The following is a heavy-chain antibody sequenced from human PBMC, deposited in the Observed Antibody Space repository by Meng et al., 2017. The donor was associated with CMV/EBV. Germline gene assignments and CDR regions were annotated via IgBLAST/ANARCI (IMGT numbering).Heavy chain of an antibody. J-gene: IGHJ4*02. CDR3: TTPPEGTVDY. Sequence: GESLKISCAASGFTFDDYGMSWVRQAPGKGLEWVSGINWNGGSTGYADSVKGRFTISRDNAKNSLYLQMNRLKTEDTAVYYCTTPPEGTVDYWGQGTLVTVS. CDR1: GFTFDDYG. D-gene: IGHD1-1*01. V-gene: IGHV3-20*04. CDR2: INWNGGST.